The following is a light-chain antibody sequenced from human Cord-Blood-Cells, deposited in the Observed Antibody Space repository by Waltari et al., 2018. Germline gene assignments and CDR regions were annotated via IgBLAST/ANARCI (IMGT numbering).Light chain of an antibody. CDR1: SSDVGGYNY. CDR3: SSYTRSSTWV. V-gene: IGLV2-14*01. Sequence: QSALTQPASVSGSPGQSITISCTGTSSDVGGYNYTAWYQQHPGQAPKLMIYSVSNRPSGVSNRFSGSKSGNTASLSISGLQAEDEADYYCSSYTRSSTWVFGGETKLTVL. CDR2: SVS. J-gene: IGLJ3*02.